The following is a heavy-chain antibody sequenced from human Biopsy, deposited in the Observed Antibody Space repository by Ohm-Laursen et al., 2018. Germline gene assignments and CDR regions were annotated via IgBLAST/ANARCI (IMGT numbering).Heavy chain of an antibody. CDR2: IYYSGNT. CDR1: GGSISSDY. CDR3: ARATNSTGWPYYYFYGMDV. V-gene: IGHV4-59*07. D-gene: IGHD2/OR15-2a*01. J-gene: IGHJ6*02. Sequence: SDTLSLTCPVSGGSISSDYWSWIRQTPGKGLEWIGYIYYSGNTNYDPSLKSRVTISVDTSKNQFSLRLNSVTAADTAVYYCARATNSTGWPYYYFYGMDVWGQGTTVTVSS.